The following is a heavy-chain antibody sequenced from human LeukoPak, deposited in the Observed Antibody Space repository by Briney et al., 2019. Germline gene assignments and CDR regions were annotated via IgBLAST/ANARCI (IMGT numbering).Heavy chain of an antibody. J-gene: IGHJ4*02. Sequence: PSETLSLTCTVSGGSISSRSHYWGWIRQPPGKGLEWIGSMYYSGSTYYNPSLKSRVTISVDTSKNHFSLRLSSVTAADTAMYYCARQEVATRLFDYWGQGTLVTGSS. CDR2: MYYSGST. CDR1: GGSISSRSHY. CDR3: ARQEVATRLFDY. D-gene: IGHD5-12*01. V-gene: IGHV4-39*01.